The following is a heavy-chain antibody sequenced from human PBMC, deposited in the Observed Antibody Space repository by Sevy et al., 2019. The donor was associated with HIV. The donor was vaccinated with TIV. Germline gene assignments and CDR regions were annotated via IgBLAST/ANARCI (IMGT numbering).Heavy chain of an antibody. V-gene: IGHV1-69*04. CDR1: GGTFSSYA. CDR3: ARSLGAAAGTPLVYYYYGMDV. J-gene: IGHJ6*02. Sequence: ASVKVSCKASGGTFSSYAISWVRQAPGQGLEWMGRIIPILGIANYAQKFQGRVTITADKSTSTAYMELSSLRSEDTAVYYCARSLGAAAGTPLVYYYYGMDVWGQRTTVTVSS. D-gene: IGHD6-13*01. CDR2: IIPILGIA.